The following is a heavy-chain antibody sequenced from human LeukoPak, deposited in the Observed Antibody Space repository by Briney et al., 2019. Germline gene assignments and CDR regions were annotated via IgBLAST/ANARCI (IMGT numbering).Heavy chain of an antibody. Sequence: SENLSLTCTVSGGSISSYYWSWIRQPPGKGLEWIGYIYYSGSTNYNPSLKSRVTISVDTSKNQFSLKLSSVTAADTAVYYCARTSGDTIFGDIDYWGQGTLVTVSS. V-gene: IGHV4-59*01. D-gene: IGHD3-3*01. J-gene: IGHJ4*02. CDR3: ARTSGDTIFGDIDY. CDR1: GGSISSYY. CDR2: IYYSGST.